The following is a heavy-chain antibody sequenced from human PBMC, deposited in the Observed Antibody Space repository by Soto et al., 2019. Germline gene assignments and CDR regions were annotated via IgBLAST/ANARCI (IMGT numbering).Heavy chain of an antibody. V-gene: IGHV3-15*07. CDR3: ATDLAAAGYGDY. CDR1: GLTFSNAW. J-gene: IGHJ4*02. Sequence: EVQLVESGGGLVEPGGSLRLSCAASGLTFSNAWMHWVRQAPGKGLEWVGRIKSKPDGGTTDYAATVKGRFSISRDDSKTTLYLQMNSLKAEDTAIYCCATDLAAAGYGDYWGQGTLAIVSS. CDR2: IKSKPDGGTT. D-gene: IGHD6-13*01.